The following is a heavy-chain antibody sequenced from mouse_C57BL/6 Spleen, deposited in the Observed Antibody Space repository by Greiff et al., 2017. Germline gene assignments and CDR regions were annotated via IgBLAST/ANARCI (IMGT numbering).Heavy chain of an antibody. CDR3: AGYYYGSSLMTMDY. Sequence: VQLQQSGAELVKPGASVKISCKASGYAFSSYWMNWVKQRPGKGLEWIGQIYPGDGDTNYNGKFKGKATLTADKSSSTAYMQLSSLTSEDSAVYFCAGYYYGSSLMTMDYWGQGTSVTVSS. V-gene: IGHV1-80*01. J-gene: IGHJ4*01. CDR1: GYAFSSYW. CDR2: IYPGDGDT. D-gene: IGHD1-1*01.